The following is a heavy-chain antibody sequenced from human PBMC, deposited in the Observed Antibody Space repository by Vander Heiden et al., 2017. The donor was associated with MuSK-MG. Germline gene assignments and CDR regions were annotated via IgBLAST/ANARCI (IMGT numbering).Heavy chain of an antibody. CDR1: GFTFEDYA. J-gene: IGHJ4*02. Sequence: EVHLVESGGGLVQPGRSLRLSCAASGFTFEDYAMHWVRQAPGKGLEWVSGISWNSGKIDYADSVKGRFTISRDNAKTSLFLEMNSLRVEDMALYYCVKSAYYYDHSGSGYFDYWGRGTLVTVSS. CDR2: ISWNSGKI. CDR3: VKSAYYYDHSGSGYFDY. D-gene: IGHD3-22*01. V-gene: IGHV3-9*03.